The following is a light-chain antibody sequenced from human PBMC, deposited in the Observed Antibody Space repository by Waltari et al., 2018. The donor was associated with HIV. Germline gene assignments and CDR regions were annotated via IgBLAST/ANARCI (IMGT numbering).Light chain of an antibody. V-gene: IGKV3-15*01. CDR1: QNVNNN. CDR3: QQYNNWPPLP. J-gene: IGKJ4*01. CDR2: GAS. Sequence: EIVMTQSPATLSVSPGAKATLSCRASQNVNNNLALYQQKPGQAPRLPISGASTRATGIPDRFSGSGSGTEFTLTISSLQSEDFVLYYCQQYNNWPPLPFGGGTKVEFK.